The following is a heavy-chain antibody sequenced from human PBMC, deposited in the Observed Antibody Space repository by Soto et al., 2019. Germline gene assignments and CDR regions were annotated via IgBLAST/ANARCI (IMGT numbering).Heavy chain of an antibody. D-gene: IGHD6-13*01. CDR2: IVVGSGNT. Sequence: ASVKVSCKASGFTFTSSAVQWVRQTRGQRLEWIGWIVVGSGNTNYAQKFQERVTITRDMSTSTAYMELRSLRSDDTAVYYCARWAGSTAVYYYYYGMDVWG. CDR1: GFTFTSSA. J-gene: IGHJ6*02. CDR3: ARWAGSTAVYYYYYGMDV. V-gene: IGHV1-58*01.